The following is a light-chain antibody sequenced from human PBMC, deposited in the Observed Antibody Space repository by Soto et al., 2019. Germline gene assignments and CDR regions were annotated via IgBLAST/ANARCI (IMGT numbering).Light chain of an antibody. J-gene: IGKJ4*01. V-gene: IGKV1-8*01. Sequence: AIRMTQSPSSLSASTGDRVTITCRASQGISSYLAWYQQKPGKAPKLLIYAASTLQSGVPSRFSGSGSGTYFTLTISCLQSEDFATYYYHQYYSYPLTFGGGTKVEIK. CDR2: AAS. CDR1: QGISSY. CDR3: HQYYSYPLT.